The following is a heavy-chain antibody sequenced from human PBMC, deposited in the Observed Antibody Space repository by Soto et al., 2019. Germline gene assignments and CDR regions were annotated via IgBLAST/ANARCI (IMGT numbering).Heavy chain of an antibody. CDR3: ARNFGESSWAYFDY. CDR2: ISYSGST. V-gene: IGHV4-30-4*01. CDR1: GGSIITGRYY. Sequence: QVQLQESGPRLVKPSQTLSLTCTVSGGSIITGRYYWSWIRQPPGKGLEWLGYISYSGSTYYNPSLKSRVTISIATSKSQFSLKLTSVTAADTADYYCARNFGESSWAYFDYWGQGTLVTVSS. J-gene: IGHJ4*02. D-gene: IGHD3-10*01.